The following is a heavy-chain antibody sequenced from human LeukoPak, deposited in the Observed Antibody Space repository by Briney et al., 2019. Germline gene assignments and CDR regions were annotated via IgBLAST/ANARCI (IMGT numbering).Heavy chain of an antibody. Sequence: SETLSLTCTVSGGSISSSSYYWGWIRQPPGKGLEWIGSIYYSGSTYYNPSLKSRVTISVDTSKNQFSLKLSSVTAADTAVYYCARVRGPLTTVTTKYFDLWGRGTLVTVSS. D-gene: IGHD4-17*01. CDR3: ARVRGPLTTVTTKYFDL. CDR1: GGSISSSSYY. CDR2: IYYSGST. J-gene: IGHJ2*01. V-gene: IGHV4-39*07.